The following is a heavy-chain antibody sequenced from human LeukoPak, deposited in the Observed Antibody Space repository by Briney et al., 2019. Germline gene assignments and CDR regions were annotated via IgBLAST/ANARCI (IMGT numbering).Heavy chain of an antibody. D-gene: IGHD3-9*01. Sequence: PSETLSLTCTVSGYSISSGYYWGWIRQPPGKGLEWIGSIYHSGSTYYNPSLKSRVTISVDTYKNQFSLKLSSVTAADTVVYYWERTAYDILTGYYSGGGPFDYWGQGTLVTVSS. CDR3: ERTAYDILTGYYSGGGPFDY. CDR1: GYSISSGYY. CDR2: IYHSGST. J-gene: IGHJ4*02. V-gene: IGHV4-38-2*02.